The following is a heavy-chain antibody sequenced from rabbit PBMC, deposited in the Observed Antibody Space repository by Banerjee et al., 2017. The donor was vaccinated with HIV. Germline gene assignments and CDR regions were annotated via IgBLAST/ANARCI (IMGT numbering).Heavy chain of an antibody. J-gene: IGHJ4*01. CDR2: INASTGKP. Sequence: QEQLEESGGGLVQPGASLTLTCKASGFSFSDRDVMCWVRQAPGKGLEWIACINASTGKPVYATWASGRFTISRTSSTTVTLRMTSLTAADRATYFCARDLIGVIGWNFYLWGQGTLVTVS. CDR1: GFSFSDRDV. V-gene: IGHV1S45*01. CDR3: ARDLIGVIGWNFYL. D-gene: IGHD2-1*01.